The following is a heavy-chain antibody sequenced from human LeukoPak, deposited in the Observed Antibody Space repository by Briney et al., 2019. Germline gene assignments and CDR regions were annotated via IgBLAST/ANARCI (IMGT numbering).Heavy chain of an antibody. CDR2: ITTYNGNT. CDR3: ARGYDYGDYVGDFDY. V-gene: IGHV1-18*01. D-gene: IGHD4-17*01. Sequence: ASVKVSCKASGYTXTSYPISGVRQAPGQGLEWMAWITTYNGNTNYAQKLQGRVTMTTDTSTSTAYMDLRGLRSDDTAVYYCARGYDYGDYVGDFDYWGQGTLVTVSS. J-gene: IGHJ4*02. CDR1: GYTXTSYP.